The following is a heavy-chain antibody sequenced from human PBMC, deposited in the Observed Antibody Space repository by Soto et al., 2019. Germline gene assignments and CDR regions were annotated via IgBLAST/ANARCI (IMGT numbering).Heavy chain of an antibody. CDR2: IHPSDGST. D-gene: IGHD2-21*01. CDR1: GYTFTIYY. V-gene: IGHV1-46*01. Sequence: ASVKVSCKASGYTFTIYYMHWVRQAPGQGLEWMGIIHPSDGSTTYAQKFQGRVTMTRDTSTRTVYMELISLRSEDTAVFYCARATPRGDYDYWGQGTLVTVSS. J-gene: IGHJ4*02. CDR3: ARATPRGDYDY.